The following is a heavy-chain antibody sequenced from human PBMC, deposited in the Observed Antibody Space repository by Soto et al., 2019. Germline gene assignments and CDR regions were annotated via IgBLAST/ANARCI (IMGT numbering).Heavy chain of an antibody. CDR2: MSASGGTT. V-gene: IGHV3-23*01. CDR3: AKVPSSGQQYDHKSMDV. D-gene: IGHD6-19*01. CDR1: GFTFGTYA. Sequence: EVQLSESGGGLVQPGGSLRLSCVASGFTFGTYAMRWVRQAPGKGLEWVSDMSASGGTTYYADFVRGRFTVSRDKSKHTLYLQMESLSAEDTAVYYCAKVPSSGQQYDHKSMDVWGQGTTVTVS. J-gene: IGHJ6*02.